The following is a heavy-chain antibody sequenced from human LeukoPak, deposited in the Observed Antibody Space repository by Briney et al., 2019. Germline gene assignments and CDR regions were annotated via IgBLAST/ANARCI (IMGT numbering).Heavy chain of an antibody. D-gene: IGHD3-22*01. Sequence: GASVKVSCKASGYTFTSYDINWVRQATGQGLEWMGWMNPNSGNTGYAQKFQGRVTLTGDTSITTVYMYLSSLTSDDTAVYHCARGQTFYYDSRGLGVVDYWGQGTLVTVSS. J-gene: IGHJ4*02. V-gene: IGHV1-8*01. CDR3: ARGQTFYYDSRGLGVVDY. CDR2: MNPNSGNT. CDR1: GYTFTSYD.